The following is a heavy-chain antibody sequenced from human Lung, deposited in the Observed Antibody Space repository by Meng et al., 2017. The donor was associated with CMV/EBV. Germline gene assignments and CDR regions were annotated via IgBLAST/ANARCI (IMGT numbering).Heavy chain of an antibody. J-gene: IGHJ4*02. CDR3: ARQYSSSYYSDY. CDR2: IRHSGDIT. Sequence: SXTLSLXCGIYGGSLSGYYWSRIRQTPGKGLEWIGEIRHSGDITNYNPSLKSRVTISIDTSKKQFSLKLSAVTAADTAVYYCARQYSSSYYSDYWGQGTLVTVSS. V-gene: IGHV4-34*01. CDR1: GGSLSGYY. D-gene: IGHD6-6*01.